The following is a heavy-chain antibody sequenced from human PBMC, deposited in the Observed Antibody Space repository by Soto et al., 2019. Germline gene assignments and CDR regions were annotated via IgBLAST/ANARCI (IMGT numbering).Heavy chain of an antibody. CDR2: IIPIFGTA. Sequence: ASVKVSCKASGGTFSSYAISWVRQAPGQGLEWMGGIIPIFGTANYAQKFQGRVTITADKSTSTAYMELSSLRSEDTAVYYCASNVGDYYYYYGMDVWGQGTTVTVSS. J-gene: IGHJ6*02. D-gene: IGHD3-10*01. CDR1: GGTFSSYA. V-gene: IGHV1-69*06. CDR3: ASNVGDYYYYYGMDV.